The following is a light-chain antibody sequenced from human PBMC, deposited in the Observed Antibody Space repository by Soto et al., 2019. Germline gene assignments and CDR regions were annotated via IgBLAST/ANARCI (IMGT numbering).Light chain of an antibody. CDR2: GAS. CDR1: QSVSSSY. V-gene: IGKV3-20*01. J-gene: IGKJ1*01. Sequence: EIVLTQSPGTLSLSPGERATLSCRASQSVSSSYLAWYQQKPGQAPRLLIYGASGRATGIPDRFSGSGSGTDFTLTINRLEAEDFAVYYCQQYASSPWTFGQGTKVDIK. CDR3: QQYASSPWT.